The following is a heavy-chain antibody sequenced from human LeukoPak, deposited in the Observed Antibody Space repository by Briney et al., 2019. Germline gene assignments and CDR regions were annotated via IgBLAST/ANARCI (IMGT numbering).Heavy chain of an antibody. CDR3: ARERMAHSYYGMDV. D-gene: IGHD5-24*01. V-gene: IGHV3-33*01. CDR1: GFTFSSYG. CDR2: IWYDGSNK. J-gene: IGHJ6*02. Sequence: GGSLRLSCAASGFTFSSYGMHWVRQAPGKGLEWVAVIWYDGSNKYYADSVKGRFTISRDNSKNTLYLQMNSLRAEDTAVYYCARERMAHSYYGMDVWGQGTTVTVSS.